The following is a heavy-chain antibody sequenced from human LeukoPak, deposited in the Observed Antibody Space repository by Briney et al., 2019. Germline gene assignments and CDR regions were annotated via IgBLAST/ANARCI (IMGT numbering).Heavy chain of an antibody. CDR2: INHSGST. V-gene: IGHV4-34*01. J-gene: IGHJ4*02. CDR1: GGSFSGYY. D-gene: IGHD2-2*01. CDR3: ARRRPGFRTTSD. Sequence: SETLSLTCAVYGGSFSGYYWSWIRQPPGKGLEWIGEINHSGSTNYNPSLKSRVTISVDTSKNQFSLKLSSVTAADTAVYYCARRRPGFRTTSDWGQGTLVTVSS.